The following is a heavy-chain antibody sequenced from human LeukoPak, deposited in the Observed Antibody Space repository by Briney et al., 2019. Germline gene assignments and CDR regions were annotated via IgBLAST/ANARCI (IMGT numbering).Heavy chain of an antibody. V-gene: IGHV3-30*03. CDR1: GFTFSSYA. Sequence: GGSLRLSCAASGFTFSSYAMHWVRQAPGKGLEWVAFMSYDGVNKYSTDSVKGRFTISRDNSKNTLYLQMNSLRAEDTAVYYCARDVPDFWSGYGGFDYYYGMDVWGQGTTVTVSS. J-gene: IGHJ6*02. CDR3: ARDVPDFWSGYGGFDYYYGMDV. CDR2: MSYDGVNK. D-gene: IGHD3-3*01.